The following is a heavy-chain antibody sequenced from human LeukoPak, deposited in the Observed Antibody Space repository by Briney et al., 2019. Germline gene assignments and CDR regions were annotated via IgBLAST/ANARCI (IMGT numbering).Heavy chain of an antibody. Sequence: GRSLRLSCAASGFTFSSYGMHWVRQAPGKGLEWVAVISYDGSNKYYADSVKGRFTISRDNSKNTLYLQMNSLRAEDTAVYYCAKDCPPSPVAGLDYWGQGTLVTVSS. CDR2: ISYDGSNK. CDR3: AKDCPPSPVAGLDY. CDR1: GFTFSSYG. D-gene: IGHD6-19*01. V-gene: IGHV3-30*18. J-gene: IGHJ4*02.